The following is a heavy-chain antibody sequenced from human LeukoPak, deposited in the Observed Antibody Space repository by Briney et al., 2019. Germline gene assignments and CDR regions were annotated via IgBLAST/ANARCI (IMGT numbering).Heavy chain of an antibody. J-gene: IGHJ4*02. Sequence: GGSLRLSCAASGFTFSSYAMGWVRQAPGKGLEWVSAISGSGGSTYYADSVKGRFTISRDNSKNTLYLQMNSLRAEDTAVYYCAKDYSHYDSSGYYYEWGQGTLVTVSS. CDR1: GFTFSSYA. D-gene: IGHD3-22*01. CDR2: ISGSGGST. V-gene: IGHV3-23*01. CDR3: AKDYSHYDSSGYYYE.